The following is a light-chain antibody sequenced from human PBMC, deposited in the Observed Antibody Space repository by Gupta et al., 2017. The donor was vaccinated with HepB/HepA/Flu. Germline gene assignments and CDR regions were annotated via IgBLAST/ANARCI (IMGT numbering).Light chain of an antibody. CDR3: QQDHKLLT. V-gene: IGKV3-15*01. J-gene: IGKJ1*01. CDR1: ESVAYN. Sequence: EIVMTQSPATLSVSPGERVSLSCRASESVAYNLAWYQQKPGQAPRLLIYGASNRATGIPDRISGSGSGTEFTLTSSSRQSEDLAIYYWQQDHKLLTFGQGTKVEIK. CDR2: GAS.